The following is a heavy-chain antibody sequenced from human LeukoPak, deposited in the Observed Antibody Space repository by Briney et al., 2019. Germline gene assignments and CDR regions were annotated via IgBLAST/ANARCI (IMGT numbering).Heavy chain of an antibody. V-gene: IGHV4-59*10. CDR3: ARGFGGQEVFDN. CDR2: IYTSGGT. Sequence: KPSETLSLTCAVYGGSFSGYYWSWIRQPAGKGLEWIGRIYTSGGTNYNPSLKSRVTVSVDTSNNQFSLKVTSVTAADTAVYYCARGFGGQEVFDNWGQGILVTVSS. CDR1: GGSFSGYY. D-gene: IGHD2-15*01. J-gene: IGHJ4*02.